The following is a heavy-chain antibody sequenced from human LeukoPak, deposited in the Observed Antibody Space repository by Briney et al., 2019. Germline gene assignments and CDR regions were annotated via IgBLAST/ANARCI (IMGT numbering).Heavy chain of an antibody. CDR3: AREQAMFTGCPDF. Sequence: PGGSLGLSCAASGFTFSTYSMNWVRQAPGKGLEWVSYISSSSSTTYYADSVRGRFTISRDNAKNSLYLQMNSLRAEDTAVYYCAREQAMFTGCPDFWGQGTLVTVSS. CDR2: ISSSSSTT. V-gene: IGHV3-48*01. CDR1: GFTFSTYS. J-gene: IGHJ4*02. D-gene: IGHD5-18*01.